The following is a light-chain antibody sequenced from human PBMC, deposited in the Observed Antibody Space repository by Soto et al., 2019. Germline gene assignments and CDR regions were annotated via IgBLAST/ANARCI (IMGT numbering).Light chain of an antibody. CDR2: EVS. V-gene: IGLV2-8*01. CDR1: SSDVGGYNY. CDR3: CSYAAPSTFV. Sequence: QSALTQPPSASGSPGQSVTISCTGTSSDVGGYNYVSWYQQHPGKAPKLMIYEVSKRPSGVPDRFSGSKSGNTASLTVSGLQAEDEADYYCCSYAAPSTFVFGTGTKLTVL. J-gene: IGLJ1*01.